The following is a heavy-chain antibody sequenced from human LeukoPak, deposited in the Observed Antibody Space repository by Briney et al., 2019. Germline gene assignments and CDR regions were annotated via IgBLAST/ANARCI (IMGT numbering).Heavy chain of an antibody. CDR1: RYTFTSYY. D-gene: IGHD6-6*01. CDR2: INPSGGST. CDR3: ARDGYSSSIGLALDAFDI. J-gene: IGHJ3*02. Sequence: ASVKVSCKASRYTFTSYYMHWVRQAPGQGLEWMGIINPSGGSTSYAQKFQGRVTMTRDTSTSTVYMELSSLRSEDTAVYYCARDGYSSSIGLALDAFDIWGQGTMVTVSS. V-gene: IGHV1-46*01.